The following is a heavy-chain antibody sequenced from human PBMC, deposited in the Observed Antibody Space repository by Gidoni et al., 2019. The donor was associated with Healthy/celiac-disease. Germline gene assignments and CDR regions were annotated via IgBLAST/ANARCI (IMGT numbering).Heavy chain of an antibody. CDR1: GFTFRSSG. V-gene: IGHV3-30*03. J-gene: IGHJ6*02. Sequence: QVQLVESGVGVVQPGRSLRLSCAASGFTFRSSGLHWVRQAPGKGLEWVAVISYDGSNKYYADSVKGRFTISRDNSKNTLYLQMNSLRAEDTAVYYCAARSYYYGSGSYWGGMDVWGQGTTVTVSS. CDR2: ISYDGSNK. D-gene: IGHD3-10*01. CDR3: AARSYYYGSGSYWGGMDV.